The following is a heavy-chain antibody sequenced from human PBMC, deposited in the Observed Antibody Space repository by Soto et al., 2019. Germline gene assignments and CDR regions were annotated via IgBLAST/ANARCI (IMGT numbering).Heavy chain of an antibody. V-gene: IGHV3-30*18. D-gene: IGHD3-16*02. CDR3: AKDRYIGTQSCWFDP. CDR1: GFTFSSYG. J-gene: IGHJ5*02. Sequence: PGGSLRLSCAASGFTFSSYGMHWVRQAPGKGLEWVAVISYDGSNKYYADSVKGRFTISRDNSKNTLYLQMNSLRAEDTAVYYCAKDRYIGTQSCWFDPWGQGTLVTVSS. CDR2: ISYDGSNK.